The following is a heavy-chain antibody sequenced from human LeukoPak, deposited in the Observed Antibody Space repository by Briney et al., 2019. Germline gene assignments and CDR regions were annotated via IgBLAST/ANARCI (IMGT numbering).Heavy chain of an antibody. J-gene: IGHJ4*02. CDR3: ARAGVRGLPY. CDR2: IQQDGTEK. D-gene: IGHD3-10*01. CDR1: GFAFSTYW. V-gene: IGHV3-7*01. Sequence: GGSLRLSCAASGFAFSTYWMTSVRQAPGKGLVWVADIQQDGTEKYHVDSVMGRFTISRDNAKNSLYLQMNSLRAEDTAVYYCARAGVRGLPYWGQGTLVTVSS.